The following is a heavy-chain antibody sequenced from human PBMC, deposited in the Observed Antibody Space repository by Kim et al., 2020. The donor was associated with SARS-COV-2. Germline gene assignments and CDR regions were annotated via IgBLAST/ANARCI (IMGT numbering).Heavy chain of an antibody. V-gene: IGHV3-23*01. CDR1: GFTFSSYA. CDR3: AKRRAGSGSYIFTYFDY. J-gene: IGHJ4*02. Sequence: GGSLRLSCAASGFTFSSYAMSWVRQAPGKGLEWVSAISGSGGSTYYADSVKGRFTISRDNSKNTLYLQMNSLRAEDTAVYYCAKRRAGSGSYIFTYFDYWGQGTLVTVSS. CDR2: ISGSGGST. D-gene: IGHD3-10*01.